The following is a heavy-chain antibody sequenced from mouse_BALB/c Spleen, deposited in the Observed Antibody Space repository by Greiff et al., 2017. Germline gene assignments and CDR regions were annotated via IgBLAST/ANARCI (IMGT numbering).Heavy chain of an antibody. V-gene: IGHV2-2*02. CDR2: IWSGGST. J-gene: IGHJ4*01. CDR3: ARNGLRRGGYAMDY. D-gene: IGHD2-2*01. CDR1: GFSLTSYG. Sequence: VQLQESGPGLVQPSQSLSITCTVSGFSLTSYGVHWVRQSPGKGLEWLGVIWSGGSTDYNAAFISRLSISKDNSKSQVFFKMNSLQANDTAIYYSARNGLRRGGYAMDYWGQGTSVTVSS.